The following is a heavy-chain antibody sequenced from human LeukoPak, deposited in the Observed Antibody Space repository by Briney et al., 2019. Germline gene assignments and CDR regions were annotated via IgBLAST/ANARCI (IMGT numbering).Heavy chain of an antibody. CDR2: ISSSGSVI. D-gene: IGHD3-22*01. CDR1: GFTSSSYE. CDR3: ARGLRYYDSSASLFDY. Sequence: GGSLRLSCAASGFTSSSYEMNWVRQAPGKGLEWVSYISSSGSVIKYADSVKGRFTISRDNARNSLYLQMNSLRAEDTAVYYCARGLRYYDSSASLFDYWGQGTLVTVSS. V-gene: IGHV3-48*03. J-gene: IGHJ4*02.